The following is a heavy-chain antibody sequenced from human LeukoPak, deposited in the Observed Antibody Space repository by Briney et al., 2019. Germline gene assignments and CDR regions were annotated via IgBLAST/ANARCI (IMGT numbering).Heavy chain of an antibody. Sequence: PSETPSLTCTVSGGSISSSSYYWGWIRQPPGKGLEWLGSIYYSGSTYYNPSLKSRVTISVDTSKNQFSLKLSSVTAADTAVYYCASLLFGGPGDYWGQGTLVTVSS. CDR2: IYYSGST. CDR3: ASLLFGGPGDY. J-gene: IGHJ4*02. V-gene: IGHV4-39*01. D-gene: IGHD1-26*01. CDR1: GGSISSSSYY.